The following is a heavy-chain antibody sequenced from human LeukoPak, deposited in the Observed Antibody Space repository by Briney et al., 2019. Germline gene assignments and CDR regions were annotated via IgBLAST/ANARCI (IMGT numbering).Heavy chain of an antibody. CDR3: ARDHPGSNSLDY. D-gene: IGHD4-11*01. Sequence: GGSLRLSCVASGFTFNQYWMHWVRQAPGAGLEWVSRLRTDGGRTNYADSVEGRFTISRDNARNTVYLQMNSLRVEDTAVYYCARDHPGSNSLDYWGQGTLVTVSS. V-gene: IGHV3-74*01. CDR2: LRTDGGRT. CDR1: GFTFNQYW. J-gene: IGHJ4*02.